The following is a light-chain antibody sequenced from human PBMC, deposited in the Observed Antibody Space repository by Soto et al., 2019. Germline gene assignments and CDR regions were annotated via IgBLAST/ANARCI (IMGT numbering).Light chain of an antibody. J-gene: IGLJ1*01. CDR3: CSYADSYPFV. V-gene: IGLV2-11*01. CDR2: DVS. Sequence: QSALTQPRSVSGSPGQSVTISCTGTSSDVGGYNYVSWYQQHPGKAPKLMIYDVSKRPSGVPDRFSGSKSGNTASLTISGLQAEDEADYYCCSYADSYPFVFGTGTKVTV. CDR1: SSDVGGYNY.